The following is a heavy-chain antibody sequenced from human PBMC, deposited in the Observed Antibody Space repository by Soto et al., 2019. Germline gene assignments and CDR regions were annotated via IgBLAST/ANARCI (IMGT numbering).Heavy chain of an antibody. V-gene: IGHV3-11*01. Sequence: GGSLRLSCAASGFTFSDYYMSWIRQAPGKGLEWVSYISSSGSTIYYADSVKGRFTISRDNAKNSLYLQMNSLRAEDTAVYYCARGQWVPHYYYCYGMDVWGQGTTVTVSS. D-gene: IGHD1-26*01. J-gene: IGHJ6*02. CDR1: GFTFSDYY. CDR2: ISSSGSTI. CDR3: ARGQWVPHYYYCYGMDV.